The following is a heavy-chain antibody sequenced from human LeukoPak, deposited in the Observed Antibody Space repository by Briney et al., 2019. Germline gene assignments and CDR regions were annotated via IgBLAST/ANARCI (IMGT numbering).Heavy chain of an antibody. D-gene: IGHD3-22*01. CDR3: AKDGGYYDSSGYAFDI. CDR1: GFTFSSYG. CDR2: IRYDGSNK. Sequence: GGSLRHSCAASGFTFSSYGMHWVRQAPGKGLEWVAFIRYDGSNKYYADSVKGRFTISRDNSKNTLYLQMNSLRAEDTAVYYCAKDGGYYDSSGYAFDIWGQGTMVTVSS. J-gene: IGHJ3*02. V-gene: IGHV3-30*02.